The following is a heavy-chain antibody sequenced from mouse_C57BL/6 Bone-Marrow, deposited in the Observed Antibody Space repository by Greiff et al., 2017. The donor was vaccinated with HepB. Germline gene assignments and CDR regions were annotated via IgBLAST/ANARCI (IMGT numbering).Heavy chain of an antibody. CDR1: GYTFTDYN. V-gene: IGHV1-18*01. CDR3: ARGARRQLLAY. CDR2: INPNNGGT. J-gene: IGHJ3*01. D-gene: IGHD3-2*01. Sequence: VQLQQSGPELVKPGASVKIPCKASGYTFTDYNMDWVKQSHGKSLEWIGDINPNNGGTIYNQKFKGKATLTVDKSSSTAYMELRSLTSEDTAVYYCARGARRQLLAYWGQGTLVTVSA.